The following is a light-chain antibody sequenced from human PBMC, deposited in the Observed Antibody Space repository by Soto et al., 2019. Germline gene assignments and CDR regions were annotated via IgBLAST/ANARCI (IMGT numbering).Light chain of an antibody. J-gene: IGKJ1*01. V-gene: IGKV1-5*01. CDR1: QSVNTW. Sequence: DIQMTQSPSTLSASVGDRVTITCRASQSVNTWLAWYQQKPGKAPKTLIYDASDLESGVPSRFSGSGSGTEFTLTISSLQPDDLATYYCQQYHAYSRTFGQGTKVEIK. CDR2: DAS. CDR3: QQYHAYSRT.